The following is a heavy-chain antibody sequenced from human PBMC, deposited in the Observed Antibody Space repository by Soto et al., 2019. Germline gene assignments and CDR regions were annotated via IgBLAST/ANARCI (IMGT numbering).Heavy chain of an antibody. CDR2: ISGSGAST. Sequence: EVQLLESGGGLVQPGGSLRLSCAASGFTFSSYDMNWVRQAPGKGLEWVSDISGSGASTYYADSVKGRFTISRDNSKNTLYLLLNSLRVEDTAVYYCAKARGMNYYSGTDVWGQGTTVTVSS. J-gene: IGHJ6*02. D-gene: IGHD3-10*01. CDR3: AKARGMNYYSGTDV. V-gene: IGHV3-23*01. CDR1: GFTFSSYD.